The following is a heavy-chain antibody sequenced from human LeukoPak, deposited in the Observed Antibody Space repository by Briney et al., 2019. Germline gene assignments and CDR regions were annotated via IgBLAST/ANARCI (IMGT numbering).Heavy chain of an antibody. CDR2: ISWNSGSI. Sequence: GGSLRLSCAASGFTFDDYAMHWVRQAPGKGLEWVSGISWNSGSIGYADSVKGRFTISRDNAKNPLYLQMNSPRAEDTALYYCAKGGLTVTTLQDYWGQGTLVTVSS. CDR1: GFTFDDYA. V-gene: IGHV3-9*01. J-gene: IGHJ4*02. CDR3: AKGGLTVTTLQDY. D-gene: IGHD4-11*01.